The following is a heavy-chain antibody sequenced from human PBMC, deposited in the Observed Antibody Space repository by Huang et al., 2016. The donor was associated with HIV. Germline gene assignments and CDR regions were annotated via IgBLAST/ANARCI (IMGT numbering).Heavy chain of an antibody. CDR1: GFTFSSYS. D-gene: IGHD6-19*01. Sequence: EVQLVESGGGLVKPGGSLRLSCAASGFTFSSYSMNWVRQGPGKGVEWVSSISSSSSNIYYADAVKGRFTISRDNAKNSLYLQMNSLRAEDTAVYYCARVGGVAAGTFGTFDIWGQGTMVTVSS. CDR2: ISSSSSNI. J-gene: IGHJ3*02. CDR3: ARVGGVAAGTFGTFDI. V-gene: IGHV3-21*01.